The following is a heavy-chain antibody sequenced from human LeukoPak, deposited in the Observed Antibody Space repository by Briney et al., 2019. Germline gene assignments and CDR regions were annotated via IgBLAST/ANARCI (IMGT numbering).Heavy chain of an antibody. Sequence: GGSLRLSCAASGFTFSSYAMHWVRQAPGKGLEWVAVISYDGSNKYYADSVKGRFPISRDNAKNTLYLQMSRLRAEDTAVYYCARLSGSYLDFGPQGTVVRVSS. V-gene: IGHV3-30-3*01. CDR2: ISYDGSNK. J-gene: IGHJ4*02. CDR3: ARLSGSYLDF. D-gene: IGHD1-26*01. CDR1: GFTFSSYA.